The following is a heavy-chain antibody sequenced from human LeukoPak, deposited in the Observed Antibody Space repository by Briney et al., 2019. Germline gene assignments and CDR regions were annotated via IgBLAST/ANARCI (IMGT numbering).Heavy chain of an antibody. Sequence: SETLSLTCAVYGGSFSGYYWSWIRQPPGKGLEWIGETNHSGSTNYNPSLKSRVTISVDTSKNQFSLKLSSVTAADTAVYYCARGPTGTPGYFDYWGQGTLVTVSS. CDR1: GGSFSGYY. J-gene: IGHJ4*02. CDR3: ARGPTGTPGYFDY. CDR2: TNHSGST. V-gene: IGHV4-34*01. D-gene: IGHD1-1*01.